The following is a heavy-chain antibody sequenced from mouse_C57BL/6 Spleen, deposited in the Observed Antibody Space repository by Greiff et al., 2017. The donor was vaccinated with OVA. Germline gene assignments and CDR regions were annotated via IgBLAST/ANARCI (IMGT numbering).Heavy chain of an antibody. CDR3: ARRRNSSPYWYFDV. V-gene: IGHV1-69*01. J-gene: IGHJ1*03. D-gene: IGHD1-1*01. CDR1: GYTFTSYW. Sequence: QVQLQQSGAELVMPGASVKLSCKASGYTFTSYWMHWVKQRPGQGLEWIGEIDPSDSYTNYNQKFKGKSTLTVDKSSSTAYMQLSSLTSEDSAVYYCARRRNSSPYWYFDVWGTGTTVTVSS. CDR2: IDPSDSYT.